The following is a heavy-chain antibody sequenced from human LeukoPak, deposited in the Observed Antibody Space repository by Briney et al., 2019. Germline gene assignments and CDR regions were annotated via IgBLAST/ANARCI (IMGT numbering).Heavy chain of an antibody. CDR2: ISGSGGST. D-gene: IGHD6-13*01. CDR3: AKSHSSSWYIHAYYYYYMDV. Sequence: GGSLRLSCAASGFTFSSYGMSWVRQAPGKGLEWVSAISGSGGSTYYADSVKGRFTISRDNSKNTLYLQMNSLRAEDTAVYYCAKSHSSSWYIHAYYYYYMDVWGKGTTVTVSS. V-gene: IGHV3-23*01. CDR1: GFTFSSYG. J-gene: IGHJ6*03.